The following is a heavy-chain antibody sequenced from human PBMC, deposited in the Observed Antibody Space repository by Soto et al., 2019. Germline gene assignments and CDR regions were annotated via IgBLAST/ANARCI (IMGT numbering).Heavy chain of an antibody. CDR3: ARANRIAAAGTSYYGMDV. D-gene: IGHD6-13*01. Sequence: PSETLSLTCTVSGGSISSYYWSWIRQPPGKGLEWIGYIYYSGSTNYNPSLKSRVTISVDTSKNQFSLKLSSVTAADTAVYYCARANRIAAAGTSYYGMDVWGQGITVTVSS. CDR1: GGSISSYY. CDR2: IYYSGST. V-gene: IGHV4-59*01. J-gene: IGHJ6*02.